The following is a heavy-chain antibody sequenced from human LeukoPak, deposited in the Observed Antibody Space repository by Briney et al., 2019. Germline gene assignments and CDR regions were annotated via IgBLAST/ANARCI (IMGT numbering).Heavy chain of an antibody. CDR3: VRVVVVSATLKDWFDP. D-gene: IGHD2-15*01. Sequence: SETLSLTCAVSNGSISSTNWWSWVRQSPGEGLEYIGEIYHSGTTNYNPSLKSRVTISLDKSKNHFSLKLTSVTAADTAVYYCVRVVVVSATLKDWFDPWGQGILVTVSS. CDR2: IYHSGTT. V-gene: IGHV4-4*02. J-gene: IGHJ5*02. CDR1: NGSISSTNW.